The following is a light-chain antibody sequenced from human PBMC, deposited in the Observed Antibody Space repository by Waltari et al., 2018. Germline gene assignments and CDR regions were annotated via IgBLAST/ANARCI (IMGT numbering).Light chain of an antibody. J-gene: IGKJ5*01. V-gene: IGKV3-15*01. CDR2: GAS. Sequence: ILLTQSPATLSVSTGERATLSCRASQNIDTRLAWYQHKPGQAPRLLIYGASTRAADIPARFSGSGFGTDFSLTINSLQSEDFAVYYCQQYLQWPPAITFGPGTRLDFK. CDR1: QNIDTR. CDR3: QQYLQWPPAIT.